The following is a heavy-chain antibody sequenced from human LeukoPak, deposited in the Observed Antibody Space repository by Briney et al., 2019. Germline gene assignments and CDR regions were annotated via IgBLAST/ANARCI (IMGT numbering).Heavy chain of an antibody. CDR3: ARGAYCSSINCYGFDY. D-gene: IGHD2-2*01. CDR1: GASMSSGSYY. CDR2: VSHSGTT. J-gene: IGHJ4*02. V-gene: IGHV4-61*01. Sequence: SETLSLTCTVSGASMSSGSYYWSWIRQPPGKGLEWIGEVSHSGTTNYNPSLKSRVTLSVDTSKNQFSLKLSSVTAADTAVYYCARGAYCSSINCYGFDYWGQGTQVTASS.